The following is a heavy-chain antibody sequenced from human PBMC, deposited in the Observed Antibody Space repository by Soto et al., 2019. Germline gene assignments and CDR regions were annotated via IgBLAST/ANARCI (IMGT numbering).Heavy chain of an antibody. CDR3: ASLEGYCSGGSCYSSIILDV. J-gene: IGHJ6*04. CDR2: IWYDGSNK. D-gene: IGHD2-15*01. Sequence: QVQLVESGGGVVQPGRSLRLSCAASGFTFSSYGMHWVRQAPGKGLEWVAVIWYDGSNKYYADSVKGRFTISRDNSKNTLYLQMDSLRAEDTAVYYCASLEGYCSGGSCYSSIILDVWGKGTTVTVSS. CDR1: GFTFSSYG. V-gene: IGHV3-33*01.